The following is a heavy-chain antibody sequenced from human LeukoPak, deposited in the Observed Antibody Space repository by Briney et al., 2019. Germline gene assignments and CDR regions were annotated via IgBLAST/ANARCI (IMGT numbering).Heavy chain of an antibody. CDR1: GYSISSGYY. V-gene: IGHV4-38-2*02. D-gene: IGHD6-13*01. J-gene: IGHJ4*02. CDR3: ARAAAPTYFFDY. Sequence: SETLSLTCTVSGYSISSGYYWGWIRQPPGKGLEWIGSLYPSGTTHYNPSLKSRVTISVDTSNNQFSLKLSSVTAADTAVFYCARAAAPTYFFDYWGQGTLVTVSS. CDR2: LYPSGTT.